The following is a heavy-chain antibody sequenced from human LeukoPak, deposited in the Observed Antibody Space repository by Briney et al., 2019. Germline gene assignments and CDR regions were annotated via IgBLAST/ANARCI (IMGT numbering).Heavy chain of an antibody. Sequence: ASVKVSCNASGYTFTSYYMHWVRQAPGQGLEWMGIINPSGGSTSYAQKFQGRVTMTRDTSTSTVYMELSSLRSEDTAVYYCARESLYGSGSYSSYYYGMDVWGQGTTVTVSS. D-gene: IGHD3-10*01. CDR3: ARESLYGSGSYSSYYYGMDV. CDR2: INPSGGST. CDR1: GYTFTSYY. V-gene: IGHV1-46*01. J-gene: IGHJ6*02.